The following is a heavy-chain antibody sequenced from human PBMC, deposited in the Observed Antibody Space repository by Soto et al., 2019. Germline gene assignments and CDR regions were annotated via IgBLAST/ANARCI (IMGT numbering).Heavy chain of an antibody. CDR1: GLPFGSGA. J-gene: IGHJ6*02. V-gene: IGHV3-23*01. D-gene: IGHD3-3*01. CDR2: ITDTGGDA. Sequence: PGGSLGLSFVSSGLPFGSGAMSWFRQSPGEGLEWVSTITDTGGDAKYADSVKGRFTISRDNSKNSLYLQMNSLRAEDTAVYYCARDLGDYDFWSGYGMDVWGQGNTVTGSS. CDR3: ARDLGDYDFWSGYGMDV.